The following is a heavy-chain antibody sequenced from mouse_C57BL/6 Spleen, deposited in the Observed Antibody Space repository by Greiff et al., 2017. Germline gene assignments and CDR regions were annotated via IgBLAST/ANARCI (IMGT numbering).Heavy chain of an antibody. V-gene: IGHV1-54*01. CDR3: ARGDYYGPFDY. D-gene: IGHD1-1*01. J-gene: IGHJ2*01. Sequence: VQLQQSGAELVRPGTSVKVSCKASGYAFTNYLIEWVKQRPGQGLEWIGVINPGSGGTNYNEKFKGKATLTADKSSSTAYMQLSSLTSEDSAVYFCARGDYYGPFDYWGQGTTRTVSS. CDR1: GYAFTNYL. CDR2: INPGSGGT.